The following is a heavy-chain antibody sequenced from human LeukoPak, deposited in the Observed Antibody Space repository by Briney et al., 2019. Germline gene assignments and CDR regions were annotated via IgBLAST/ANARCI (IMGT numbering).Heavy chain of an antibody. Sequence: GGSLRLSCAASGFTFNTYNMNWVRQAPGKGLEWVSSISSSSSSYIYYADSVKGRFTISRDNAKSSLYLQMNSLRAEDTAVYYCARDLSPVVYYDSSGYYYWGQGTLVTVSS. V-gene: IGHV3-21*01. CDR1: GFTFNTYN. D-gene: IGHD3-22*01. J-gene: IGHJ4*02. CDR3: ARDLSPVVYYDSSGYYY. CDR2: ISSSSSSYI.